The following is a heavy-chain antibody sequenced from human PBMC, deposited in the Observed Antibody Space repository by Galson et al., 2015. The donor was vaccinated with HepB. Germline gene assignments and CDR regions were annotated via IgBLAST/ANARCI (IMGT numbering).Heavy chain of an antibody. D-gene: IGHD1-20*01. Sequence: SLRLSCAASGFTFDDYAMHWVRQAPGKGLEWVPGISWNSGSIGYADSVKGRFTISRDNAKNSLYLQMNSLRAEDTALYYCAKEGRYNWNLPGAFDIWGQGTMVTVSS. CDR1: GFTFDDYA. J-gene: IGHJ3*02. CDR3: AKEGRYNWNLPGAFDI. V-gene: IGHV3-9*01. CDR2: ISWNSGSI.